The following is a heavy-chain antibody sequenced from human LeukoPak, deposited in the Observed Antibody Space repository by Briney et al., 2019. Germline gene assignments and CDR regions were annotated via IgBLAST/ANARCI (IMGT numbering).Heavy chain of an antibody. Sequence: ASVKVSCKASGYTFTGDYMNWVRQAPGQGLEWMGWINPNSGGTNYAQKFKGRVTMTRDTSISTAYMELSRLRSDDTAVYYCARDGYYYDSKWRGWFDPRGQGTLVTVSS. D-gene: IGHD3-22*01. V-gene: IGHV1-2*02. CDR3: ARDGYYYDSKWRGWFDP. CDR2: INPNSGGT. J-gene: IGHJ5*02. CDR1: GYTFTGDY.